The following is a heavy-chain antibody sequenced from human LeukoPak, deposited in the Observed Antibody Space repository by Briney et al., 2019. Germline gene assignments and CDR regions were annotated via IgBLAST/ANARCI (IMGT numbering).Heavy chain of an antibody. V-gene: IGHV3-66*01. CDR1: GFTVSSNY. D-gene: IGHD6-19*01. Sequence: GGSLRLSCAASGFTVSSNYMSWVRQAPGKGLEWVAISYSGNTTYCADSVRGRFTISRDKSKNRLHLQMNSLRAEDTAVYYCATYSSGGYGHDAFDIWGQGTMVTVSS. CDR2: SYSGNTT. J-gene: IGHJ3*02. CDR3: ATYSSGGYGHDAFDI.